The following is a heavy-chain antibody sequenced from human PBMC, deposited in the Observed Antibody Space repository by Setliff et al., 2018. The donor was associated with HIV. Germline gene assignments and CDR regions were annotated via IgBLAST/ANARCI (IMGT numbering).Heavy chain of an antibody. CDR2: INHSGST. Sequence: SETLSLTCAVYGGSFNGYSWTWIRQPPGKGLEWIGGINHSGSTNYNPSLKSRVTISVDTSKSQFSLRLNSVTATDTALYYCASLQFTYYYDSSGFGSDPFDIWGQGTMVTVSS. V-gene: IGHV4-34*01. CDR3: ASLQFTYYYDSSGFGSDPFDI. CDR1: GGSFNGYS. J-gene: IGHJ3*02. D-gene: IGHD3-22*01.